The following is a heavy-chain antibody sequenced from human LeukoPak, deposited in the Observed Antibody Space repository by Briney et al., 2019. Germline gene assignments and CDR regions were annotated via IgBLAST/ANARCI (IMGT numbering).Heavy chain of an antibody. CDR3: AREVRTRIAAAGTVALYYYYMDV. Sequence: GGSLRLSCAASGFTFSSYWMHWVRQAPGKGLVWVSRINSDGSSTSYADSVKGRFTISRDNAKNTLYLQVNSLRAEDTAVYYCAREVRTRIAAAGTVALYYYYMDVWGKGTTVTVSS. J-gene: IGHJ6*03. V-gene: IGHV3-74*01. D-gene: IGHD6-13*01. CDR1: GFTFSSYW. CDR2: INSDGSST.